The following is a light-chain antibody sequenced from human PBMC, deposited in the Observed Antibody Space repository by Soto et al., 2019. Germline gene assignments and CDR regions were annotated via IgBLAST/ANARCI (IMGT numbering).Light chain of an antibody. CDR1: SSNIGYNY. CDR3: AAWDDSLSGDV. Sequence: QSVLTQPPSASGTPGQRVTISCSGSSSNIGYNYVYWYQQLPGTAPKLLIYTNNQRPSGVPDRFSGSKSGTSASLVISGLRSEDEADYYCAAWDDSLSGDVFGTGTKVTVL. J-gene: IGLJ1*01. CDR2: TNN. V-gene: IGLV1-47*02.